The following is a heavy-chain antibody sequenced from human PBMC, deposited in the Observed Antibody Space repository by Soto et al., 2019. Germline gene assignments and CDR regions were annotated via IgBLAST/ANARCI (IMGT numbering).Heavy chain of an antibody. J-gene: IGHJ6*03. D-gene: IGHD3-3*01. Sequence: GGSLRLSCAASGFTFSSYAMSWVRQAPGKGLEWVSAISGSGGNTYYADSVKGRFTISRDNSKNTLYLQMNSLRAEDTAVYYCAKQLRFLEWLANDYYYYYMYVWGKGTTVTVSS. CDR1: GFTFSSYA. CDR2: ISGSGGNT. V-gene: IGHV3-23*01. CDR3: AKQLRFLEWLANDYYYYYMYV.